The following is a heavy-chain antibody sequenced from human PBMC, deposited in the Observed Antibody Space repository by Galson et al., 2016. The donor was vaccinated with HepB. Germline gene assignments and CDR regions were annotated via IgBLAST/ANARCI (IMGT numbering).Heavy chain of an antibody. CDR1: GGPFGAYY. CDR2: INHSGST. J-gene: IGHJ5*02. CDR3: ARADDDYGDYYAATGGSWFDP. Sequence: SETLSLTCAVYGGPFGAYYWTWIRQPPGKGLEWIGEINHSGSTNYNPSLKSRVTISVDTSKNQFSLKLKSVTAADTAIYYCARADDDYGDYYAATGGSWFDPWGQGTLVTVSS. V-gene: IGHV4-34*01. D-gene: IGHD4-17*01.